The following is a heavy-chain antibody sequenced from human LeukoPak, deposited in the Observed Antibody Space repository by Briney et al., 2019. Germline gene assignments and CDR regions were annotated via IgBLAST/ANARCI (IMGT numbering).Heavy chain of an antibody. J-gene: IGHJ6*02. V-gene: IGHV1-69*13. D-gene: IGHD6-13*01. CDR2: IIPIFGTA. Sequence: GASVKVSCKASGYTFTSYGISWVRQAPGQGLEWMGGIIPIFGTANYAQKFQGRVTITADESTSTAYMELSSLRSEDTAVYYCARDLGQQLVTDYYYYGMDVWGQGTTVTVSS. CDR3: ARDLGQQLVTDYYYYGMDV. CDR1: GYTFTSYG.